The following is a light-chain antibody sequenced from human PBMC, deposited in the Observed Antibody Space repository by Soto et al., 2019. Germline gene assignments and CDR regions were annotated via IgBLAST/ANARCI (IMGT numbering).Light chain of an antibody. CDR2: DAS. V-gene: IGKV1-5*01. Sequence: DIKMTQSPSTLSASVGDRVTITCRASQSISSWLAWYQQKPGRAPKVLIFDASSLESGVPSRFSGSGSATEFTLTISSLQPDDVATYYCQQYTTYPWTLGQGTKVDIK. CDR1: QSISSW. CDR3: QQYTTYPWT. J-gene: IGKJ1*01.